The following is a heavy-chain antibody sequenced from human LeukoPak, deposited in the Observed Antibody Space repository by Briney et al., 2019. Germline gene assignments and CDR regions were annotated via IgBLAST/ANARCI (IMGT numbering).Heavy chain of an antibody. J-gene: IGHJ4*02. Sequence: ASVKVSCKASGGTFSSYAISWVRQAPGQGLEWMGGIIPIFGTANYAQKFQGRVTITADESTSTAYMELSSLRSEDTAVYYCARSPYYDILTGYYRPLGYWGQGTLVTVSS. V-gene: IGHV1-69*13. D-gene: IGHD3-9*01. CDR3: ARSPYYDILTGYYRPLGY. CDR1: GGTFSSYA. CDR2: IIPIFGTA.